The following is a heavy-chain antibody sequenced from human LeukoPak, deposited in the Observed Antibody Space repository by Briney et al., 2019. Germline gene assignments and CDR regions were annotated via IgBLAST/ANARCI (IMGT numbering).Heavy chain of an antibody. V-gene: IGHV4-4*07. CDR2: IYTSGST. CDR3: ARDLQRLGFDP. J-gene: IGHJ5*02. D-gene: IGHD3-3*01. Sequence: PSETLSLTCTVSGCSISSYYWSWIRQPAGQGLEWIGRIYTSGSTNYNPSLKSRVTMSVDPSKNQFSLMLSSVTAADTAVYYCARDLQRLGFDPWGQGTLVTVPS. CDR1: GCSISSYY.